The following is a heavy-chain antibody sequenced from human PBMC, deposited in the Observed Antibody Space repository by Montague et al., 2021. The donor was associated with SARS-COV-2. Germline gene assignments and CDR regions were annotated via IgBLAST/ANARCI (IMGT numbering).Heavy chain of an antibody. CDR2: INDSGGT. Sequence: SETLSLACAVYGGSFSGYNWGWVRQSPGKGLEWIGQINDSGGTKYNPSLKSRVTISLDTSKNQFSLKLSSVTAADTAVYYCARGVPGYWGQGTLSPSPQ. CDR1: GGSFSGYN. D-gene: IGHD4/OR15-4a*01. J-gene: IGHJ4*02. V-gene: IGHV4-34*01. CDR3: ARGVPGY.